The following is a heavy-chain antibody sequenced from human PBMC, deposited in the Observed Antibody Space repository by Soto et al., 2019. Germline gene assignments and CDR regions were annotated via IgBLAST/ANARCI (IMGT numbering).Heavy chain of an antibody. CDR3: ARSIIGYCSGGSCYAYFDI. D-gene: IGHD2-15*01. CDR1: GYTFTSXG. J-gene: IGHJ3*02. CDR2: ISAYNGNT. V-gene: IGHV1-18*01. Sequence: QVQLVQSGAEVKKPGASVKVSCKASGYTFTSXGISWVRQAPGQGLEWMGWISAYNGNTNYAQKLQGRVTMTTDTSTSTAYMELRSLRSDDTAVYYCARSIIGYCSGGSCYAYFDIWGQGTMVTVSS.